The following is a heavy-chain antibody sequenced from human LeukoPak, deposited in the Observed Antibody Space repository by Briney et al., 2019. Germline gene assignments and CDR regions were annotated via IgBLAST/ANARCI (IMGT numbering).Heavy chain of an antibody. D-gene: IGHD6-19*01. J-gene: IGHJ4*02. CDR2: IKQDGRET. CDR1: GFPLVNNW. CDR3: ARSKSYSSGWTDFDC. Sequence: GGSLRLSCAASGFPLVNNWMTWVRQAPGKGLEWVATIKQDGRETYYVDSVKGRFTISRENAKNSLYLQMDNLRAEDTAVYYCARSKSYSSGWTDFDCWGQGTLVTVSS. V-gene: IGHV3-7*02.